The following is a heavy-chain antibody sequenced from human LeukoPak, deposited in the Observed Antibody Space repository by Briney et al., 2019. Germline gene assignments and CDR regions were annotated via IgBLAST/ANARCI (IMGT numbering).Heavy chain of an antibody. D-gene: IGHD3-3*01. J-gene: IGHJ3*02. CDR1: GYTFTSYG. CDR2: ISAYNGNT. CDR3: ARDTDFWSGYFPSAFDI. V-gene: IGHV1-18*01. Sequence: ASVKVSCKASGYTFTSYGISWVRQAPGQGLEWMGWISAYNGNTNYAQKLQGRVTMTTDTSTSTAYMELRTLRSDDTAVYYCARDTDFWSGYFPSAFDIWGQGTMVTVSS.